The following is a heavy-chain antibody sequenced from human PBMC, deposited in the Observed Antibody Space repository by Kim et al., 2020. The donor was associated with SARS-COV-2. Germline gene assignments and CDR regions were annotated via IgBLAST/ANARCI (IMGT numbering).Heavy chain of an antibody. CDR2: INTNTGNP. J-gene: IGHJ6*02. CDR1: GYTFTSYA. D-gene: IGHD4-17*01. Sequence: ASVKVSCKASGYTFTSYAMNWVRQAPGQGLEWMGWINTNTGNPTYAQGFTGRFVFSLDTSVSTAYLQISSLKAEDTAVYYCARLDGDYAMHPMDVWGQGTTVTVSS. V-gene: IGHV7-4-1*02. CDR3: ARLDGDYAMHPMDV.